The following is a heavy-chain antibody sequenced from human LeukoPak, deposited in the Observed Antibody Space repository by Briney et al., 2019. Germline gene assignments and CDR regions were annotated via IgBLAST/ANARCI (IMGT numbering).Heavy chain of an antibody. D-gene: IGHD2-2*01. J-gene: IGHJ6*02. CDR1: GYTFTSYD. Sequence: ASVKVSCKASGYTFTSYDINWVRQATGQGLEWMGWMNPNSGNTGYAQKFQGRVTMTRNTSISTAYMELSSLRSEDTAVYYCAQGYCSSTSCPIPYYYYGMDDWGQGTTVTVSS. CDR3: AQGYCSSTSCPIPYYYYGMDD. V-gene: IGHV1-8*01. CDR2: MNPNSGNT.